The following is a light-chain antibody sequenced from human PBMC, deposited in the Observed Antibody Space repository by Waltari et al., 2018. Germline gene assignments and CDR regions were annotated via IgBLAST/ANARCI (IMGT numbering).Light chain of an antibody. CDR1: QNIDTY. CDR3: QQSYTNPPT. Sequence: DIQMTQSPSSLSASVGDTITISCRASQNIDTYLNWYQSKPGKAPELLISSASSLQSGVPSRFSGSGSGTDFSLTVSSLQPEDFATYFCQQSYTNPPTFGPGTKVEIK. J-gene: IGKJ1*01. V-gene: IGKV1-39*01. CDR2: SAS.